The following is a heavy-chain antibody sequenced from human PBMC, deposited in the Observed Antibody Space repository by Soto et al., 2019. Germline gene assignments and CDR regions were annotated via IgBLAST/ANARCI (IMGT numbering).Heavy chain of an antibody. V-gene: IGHV4-34*01. CDR2: INHSGST. CDR3: ARGHIIDDANYDILTGYLYYFDY. D-gene: IGHD3-9*01. Sequence: QVQLQQWGAGLLKPSETLSLTCAVYGGSFSGYYWSWIRQPPGKGLEWIGEINHSGSTNYNPSLKSRVTISVDTSKNQFSLKLSSVTAADTAVYYCARGHIIDDANYDILTGYLYYFDYWGQGTLVTVSS. J-gene: IGHJ4*02. CDR1: GGSFSGYY.